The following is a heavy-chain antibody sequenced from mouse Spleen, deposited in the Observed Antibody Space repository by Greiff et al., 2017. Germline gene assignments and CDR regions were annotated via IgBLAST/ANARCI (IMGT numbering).Heavy chain of an antibody. CDR3: ASAYGSSYYAY. J-gene: IGHJ3*01. V-gene: IGHV2-6*01. CDR1: GFSLTSYG. CDR2: IWGGGST. D-gene: IGHD1-1*01. Sequence: VQLQQSGPGLVAPSQSPSITCTVSGFSLTSYGVDWVRQSPGKGLEWLGVIWGGGSTNYNSALKSRLSISKDNSKSQVFLKMNSLQTDDTAMYYCASAYGSSYYAYWGQGTLVTVSA.